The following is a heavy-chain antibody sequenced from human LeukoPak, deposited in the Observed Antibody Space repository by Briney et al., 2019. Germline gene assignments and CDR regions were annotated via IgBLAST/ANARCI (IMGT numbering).Heavy chain of an antibody. D-gene: IGHD6-13*01. J-gene: IGHJ4*02. Sequence: SGTLSLTCAVSGGSISSSNWWSWVRQPPGKGLEWIGEIYHSGSTNYNPSPKSRVTISVDKSKNQFSLKLSSVTAADTAVYYCARVGSYSSSWYPDYWGQGTLVTVSS. V-gene: IGHV4-4*02. CDR2: IYHSGST. CDR1: GGSISSSNW. CDR3: ARVGSYSSSWYPDY.